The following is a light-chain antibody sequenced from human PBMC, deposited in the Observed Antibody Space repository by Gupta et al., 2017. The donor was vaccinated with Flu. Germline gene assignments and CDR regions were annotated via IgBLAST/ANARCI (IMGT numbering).Light chain of an antibody. CDR2: EFS. Sequence: QSALTQPASVSGSPGQSITISCTGTSRDVGGYNYVSWYQQHPGQAPKLMISEFSNRPSGVSSRFSGSKSGNTASLTISGLQAEDEADYYCSSYTSNSNYVFGTGTKVAVL. CDR3: SSYTSNSNYV. V-gene: IGLV2-14*01. J-gene: IGLJ1*01. CDR1: SRDVGGYNY.